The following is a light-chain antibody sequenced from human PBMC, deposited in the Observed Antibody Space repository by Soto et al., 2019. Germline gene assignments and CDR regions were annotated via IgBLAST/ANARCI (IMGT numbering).Light chain of an antibody. V-gene: IGKV3-20*01. J-gene: IGKJ4*01. CDR2: GAS. CDR3: QQYDNSPPT. Sequence: EIVLTQSPGTLSLSPGEGATLSCRASQSVGSRASQSVSSSYVAWYQQKPGQAPRLLIYGASSRPTGIPDRFSGSGSGTDFSLTISRLEPEDFAVYYCQQYDNSPPTFGGGTKVDIK. CDR1: QSVSSSY.